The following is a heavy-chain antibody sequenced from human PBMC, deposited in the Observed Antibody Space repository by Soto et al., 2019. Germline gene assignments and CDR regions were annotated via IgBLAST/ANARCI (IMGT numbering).Heavy chain of an antibody. Sequence: SETLSLTCTVSCGSISSGDYYWSWIRQPPGKGLEWFGYIYYSGSTYYNPSLQRRITMSVDTSKNQFSLKLSSVTAADTAVYYCARERGVSSSPTKWDYYYYGVDVWGPGTTVTVSS. CDR2: IYYSGST. J-gene: IGHJ6*02. D-gene: IGHD6-6*01. CDR1: CGSISSGDYY. V-gene: IGHV4-30-4*01. CDR3: ARERGVSSSPTKWDYYYYGVDV.